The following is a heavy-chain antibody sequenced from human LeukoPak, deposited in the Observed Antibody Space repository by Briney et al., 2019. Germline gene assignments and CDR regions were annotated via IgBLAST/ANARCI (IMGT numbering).Heavy chain of an antibody. CDR2: IYSGGST. V-gene: IGHV3-53*01. J-gene: IGHJ4*02. D-gene: IGHD5-12*01. CDR1: GFTVSSKS. Sequence: GGSLRLSCAASGFTVSSKSMSWVRQAPGKGLEWVSVIYSGGSTYYADSVKGRFTISRDNSKNTLYLQMNSLRAEDTAVYYCARATGTAGYYYFDYWGQGALVTVSS. CDR3: ARATGTAGYYYFDY.